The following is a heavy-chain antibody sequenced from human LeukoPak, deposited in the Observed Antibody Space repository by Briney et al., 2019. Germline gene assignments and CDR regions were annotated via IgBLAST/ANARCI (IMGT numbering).Heavy chain of an antibody. CDR3: ARHIGGGIEDMDV. CDR1: GGSIGTYY. CDR2: IYVTGT. J-gene: IGHJ6*03. Sequence: SETLSLTCTVSGGSIGTYYWSWVRQSPGTGLEWIGYIYVTGTRYNPYLQSRVTISVDRSRNQFFLKMTSVSAADTAVYYCARHIGGGIEDMDVWGRGTKVTVSS. D-gene: IGHD3-16*02. V-gene: IGHV4-59*08.